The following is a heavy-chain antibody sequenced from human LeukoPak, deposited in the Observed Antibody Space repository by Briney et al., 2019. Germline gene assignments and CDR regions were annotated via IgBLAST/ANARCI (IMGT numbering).Heavy chain of an antibody. CDR2: ISGSGGST. D-gene: IGHD3-3*01. Sequence: GGSLRLSCAASGFTFSSYAMSWVRQAPGKGLEWVSAISGSGGSTYYADSVKGRFTISRDNSKNTLYLQMNSLRAEDTAVYYCARDPSTYYDFWSGYDYWGQGTLVTVSS. CDR3: ARDPSTYYDFWSGYDY. V-gene: IGHV3-23*01. J-gene: IGHJ4*02. CDR1: GFTFSSYA.